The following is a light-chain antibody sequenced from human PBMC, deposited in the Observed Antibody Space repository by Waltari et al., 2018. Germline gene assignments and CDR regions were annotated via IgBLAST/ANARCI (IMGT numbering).Light chain of an antibody. CDR2: KDS. J-gene: IGLJ2*01. V-gene: IGLV3-25*03. CDR3: QSADSSGTYPV. Sequence: SYELTQPPSVSVSPGQTARITCSGDALPKQYAYWYQPKPGQAPVPAIYKDSERPSGIPERCAGSSAGTTVTLTISGGQAEDEADYCCQSADSSGTYPVFGGGTKLTVL. CDR1: ALPKQY.